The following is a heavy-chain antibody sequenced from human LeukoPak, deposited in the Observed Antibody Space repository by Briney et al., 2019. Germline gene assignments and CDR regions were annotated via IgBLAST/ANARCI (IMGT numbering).Heavy chain of an antibody. CDR1: GYTFSNAC. J-gene: IGHJ4*02. V-gene: IGHV3-15*01. CDR3: TTGTWIQLWLADY. Sequence: GGSLRLSCAASGYTFSNACMSWVRQAPGKGLEWVGHIKGKAEGGTTDYAAPVQGRFTISRDDSKNTLYLQMNSLKTEDTAVYYCTTGTWIQLWLADYWGQGTLVTVSS. D-gene: IGHD5-18*01. CDR2: IKGKAEGGTT.